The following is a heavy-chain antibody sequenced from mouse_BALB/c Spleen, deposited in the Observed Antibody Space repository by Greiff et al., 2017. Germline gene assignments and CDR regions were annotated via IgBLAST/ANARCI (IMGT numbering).Heavy chain of an antibody. J-gene: IGHJ2*01. Sequence: QVQLQQSGAELAKPGASVKMSCKASGYTFTSYWMHWVKQRPGQGLEWIGYINPSTGYTEYNQKFKDKATLTADKSSSTAYMQLSSLTSEDSAVYYCARGGYDYNWGQGTTLTVSS. CDR2: INPSTGYT. CDR1: GYTFTSYW. V-gene: IGHV1-7*01. CDR3: ARGGYDYN. D-gene: IGHD2-4*01.